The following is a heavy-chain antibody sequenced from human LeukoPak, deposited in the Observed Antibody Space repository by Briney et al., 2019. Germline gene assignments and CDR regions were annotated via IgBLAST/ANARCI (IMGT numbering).Heavy chain of an antibody. CDR1: GGSISSSNW. CDR2: IYHSGST. V-gene: IGHV4-4*02. CDR3: ARQKSTYYDFWSGHFYGMDV. J-gene: IGHJ6*02. Sequence: PSGTLSLTCAVSGGSISSSNWWSWVRQPPGKGLEWIGEIYHSGSTNYNPSLKSRVTISVDKSKNQFSLKLSSVTAADTAVYYCARQKSTYYDFWSGHFYGMDVWGQGTTVTVSS. D-gene: IGHD3-3*01.